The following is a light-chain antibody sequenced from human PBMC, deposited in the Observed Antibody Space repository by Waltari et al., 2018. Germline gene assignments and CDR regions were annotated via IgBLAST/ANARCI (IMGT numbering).Light chain of an antibody. CDR3: QQYKSYPYT. V-gene: IGKV1-16*01. Sequence: DIQMTQSPSSLSASVGDRVTIPCRASQDIGKSLTWFQQKPGKAPKSLIYNTYILQSRVPSMFSGSGTGTDFTLTISSLQPEDFATYYCQQYKSYPYTFGQGTNLETK. CDR1: QDIGKS. J-gene: IGKJ2*01. CDR2: NTY.